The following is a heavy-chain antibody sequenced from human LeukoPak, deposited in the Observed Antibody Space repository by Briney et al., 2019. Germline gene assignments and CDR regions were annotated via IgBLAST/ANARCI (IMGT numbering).Heavy chain of an antibody. CDR1: GYTFTSYG. J-gene: IGHJ1*01. D-gene: IGHD3-9*01. Sequence: ASVKVSCKASGYTFTSYGISWVRQAPGQGLEWMGWISAYNGNTNYAQKLQGRVTMTTDTSTSTAYMELGSLRSDDTAVYYCARERDTYYDILTGYYHGYFQHWGQGTLVTVSS. V-gene: IGHV1-18*01. CDR2: ISAYNGNT. CDR3: ARERDTYYDILTGYYHGYFQH.